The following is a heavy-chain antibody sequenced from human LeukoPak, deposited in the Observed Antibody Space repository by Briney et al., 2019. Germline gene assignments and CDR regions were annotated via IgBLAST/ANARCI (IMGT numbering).Heavy chain of an antibody. Sequence: GASVKVSCKASGYTLTSYYMHWVRQAPGQGLEWMGIINPSDDSTSYAQKFQGRLTMTRDTSTSAVYMELSSLRSEDTALYYCARGPHSSSWPDIPRDYWGQGTLLTVSS. CDR3: ARGPHSSSWPDIPRDY. J-gene: IGHJ4*02. V-gene: IGHV1-46*01. CDR1: GYTLTSYY. D-gene: IGHD6-13*01. CDR2: INPSDDST.